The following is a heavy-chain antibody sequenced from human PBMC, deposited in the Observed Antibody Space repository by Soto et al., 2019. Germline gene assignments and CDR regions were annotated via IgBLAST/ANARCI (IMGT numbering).Heavy chain of an antibody. Sequence: QVQLQQWGAGPLRPLETLSLTCGVSGGSFSGYYWAWIRQSPGKGLGWIGEINDRGSINYNPSLTSRVSISVDTSKNHYSLNLRSVTAADTAVYYCARESHDILTGPPWVWYFDLWGRGTLVTVSS. V-gene: IGHV4-34*01. CDR1: GGSFSGYY. D-gene: IGHD3-9*01. CDR3: ARESHDILTGPPWVWYFDL. CDR2: INDRGSI. J-gene: IGHJ2*01.